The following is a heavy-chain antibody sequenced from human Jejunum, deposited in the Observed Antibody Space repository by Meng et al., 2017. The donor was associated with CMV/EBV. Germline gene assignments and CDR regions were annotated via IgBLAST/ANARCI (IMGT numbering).Heavy chain of an antibody. CDR2: VSPTAGI. V-gene: IGHV4-4*02. J-gene: IGHJ4*02. D-gene: IGHD2-2*02. CDR1: SYIIGRNG. Sequence: SYIIGRNGWSSVRPPPGKGLQWSGEVSPTAGINYYPSLTSRVTISGDRFKTQFSLELTSVTATDTAVYYCARGRSTRTTSYTGTFDYWGQGILVTVSS. CDR3: ARGRSTRTTSYTGTFDY.